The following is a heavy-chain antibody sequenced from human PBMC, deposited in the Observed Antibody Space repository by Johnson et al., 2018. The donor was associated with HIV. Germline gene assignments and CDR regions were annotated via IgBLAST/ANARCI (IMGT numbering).Heavy chain of an antibody. CDR3: ARGPIADDAFDI. D-gene: IGHD3-16*02. J-gene: IGHJ3*02. CDR2: IYSGGST. V-gene: IGHV3-66*01. Sequence: VQLVESGGGVVRPGGSLRLSCAASGFTFDDYGMSWVRQAPGKGLEWVSVIYSGGSTYYADSVKGRFTISRDNSKNTLYLQMNSLRAEDTAVYFCARGPIADDAFDIWGQGTMVTVSS. CDR1: GFTFDDYG.